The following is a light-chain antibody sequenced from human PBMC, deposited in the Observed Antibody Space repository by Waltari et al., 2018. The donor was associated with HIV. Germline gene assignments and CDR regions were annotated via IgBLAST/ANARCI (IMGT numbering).Light chain of an antibody. CDR3: NVWDRDSDHHV. Sequence: SYVLTQPPSVAVAPGKTARITCGGHNIGKQRINWYQQKAGQSPLLVDYGGSDWPTGIPERFSGSNSWNTATLTISRVEAGDEADYYCNVWDRDSDHHVFGTGTKFTVL. J-gene: IGLJ1*01. CDR1: NIGKQR. CDR2: GGS. V-gene: IGLV3-21*03.